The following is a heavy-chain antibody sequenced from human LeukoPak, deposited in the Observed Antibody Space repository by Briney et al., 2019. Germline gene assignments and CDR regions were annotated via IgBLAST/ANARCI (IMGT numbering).Heavy chain of an antibody. Sequence: GGSLRLSCAACGFTFSNHGMNCARHAPGKGLEWLSGVSPPGGGTYYADSVKGRFTISRDDSKNTLSLQMNSLRVEDTAVYYCARDLAWGAFDYWGQGTLVTVSS. CDR2: VSPPGGGT. CDR3: ARDLAWGAFDY. J-gene: IGHJ4*02. CDR1: GFTFSNHG. D-gene: IGHD7-27*01. V-gene: IGHV3-23*01.